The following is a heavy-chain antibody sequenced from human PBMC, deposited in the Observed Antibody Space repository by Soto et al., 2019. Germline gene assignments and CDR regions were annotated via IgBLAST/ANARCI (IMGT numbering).Heavy chain of an antibody. CDR2: IKQDGSEK. Sequence: GGSLRLSCAASGFTFSSYWMSWVRQAPGKGLEWVANIKQDGSEKYYVDSVKGRFTISRDNAKNSLYLQMNSLRAEDTAVYYCARDMDCSSTSCYTELYYYYGMDVWGQGTTVTVSS. V-gene: IGHV3-7*03. CDR1: GFTFSSYW. D-gene: IGHD2-2*02. CDR3: ARDMDCSSTSCYTELYYYYGMDV. J-gene: IGHJ6*02.